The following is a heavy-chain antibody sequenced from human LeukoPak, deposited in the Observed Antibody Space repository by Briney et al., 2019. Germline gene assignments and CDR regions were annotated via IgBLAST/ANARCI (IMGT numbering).Heavy chain of an antibody. V-gene: IGHV4-59*01. CDR2: IYYSGST. CDR1: GGSISSYY. CDR3: ARVVVAGDYYMDV. Sequence: SETLSLTCSVSGGSISSYYWSWIRQPPGKGLEWIGYIYYSGSTNYNPSLKSRVSISLDTSKNQFSLRLSSVTAADTAVYYCARVVVAGDYYMDVWGKGTTVTISS. D-gene: IGHD2-15*01. J-gene: IGHJ6*03.